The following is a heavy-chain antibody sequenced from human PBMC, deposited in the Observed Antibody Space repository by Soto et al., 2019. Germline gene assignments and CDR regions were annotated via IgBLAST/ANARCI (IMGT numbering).Heavy chain of an antibody. CDR1: GGSFSGYS. J-gene: IGHJ4*02. Sequence: QVQLQQWGAGLLKPSETLSLTCAVYGGSFSGYSWTWIRQSPRKGLEWIGQINHSGSTTYNPSLKSRVTISLGTSKNQFSLELSSVTAAHTAVYYCARGLFSENYYSGGWYYFDYWGQGTLVTVSS. CDR3: ARGLFSENYYSGGWYYFDY. V-gene: IGHV4-34*01. D-gene: IGHD1-26*01. CDR2: INHSGST.